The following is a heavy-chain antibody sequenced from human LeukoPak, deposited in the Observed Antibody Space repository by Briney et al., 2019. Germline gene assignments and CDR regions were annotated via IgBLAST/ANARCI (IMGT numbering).Heavy chain of an antibody. D-gene: IGHD3-22*01. CDR2: IYYSGST. CDR3: ARVRSSGYYYPHAPFDY. Sequence: SETLSLTCAVYGGYYWSWIRQPPGKGLEWIGSIYYSGSTYYNPSLKSRVTISVDTSKNQFSLKLSSVTAADTAVYYCARVRSSGYYYPHAPFDYWGQGTLVTVSS. V-gene: IGHV4-39*07. CDR1: GGYY. J-gene: IGHJ4*02.